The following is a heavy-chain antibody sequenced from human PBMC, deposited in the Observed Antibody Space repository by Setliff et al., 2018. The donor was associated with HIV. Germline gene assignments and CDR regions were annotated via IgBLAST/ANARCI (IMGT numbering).Heavy chain of an antibody. CDR2: MNPNSGNT. V-gene: IGHV1-8*01. CDR3: ARGVLTKRGGMSLPPRYVLDV. Sequence: ASVKVSCKASGYTFINYDINWVRQATGQGLEWMGWMNPNSGNTGYSQKFQGRVTMTRNTSTSTAYMELSSLTSEDTAVYYCARGVLTKRGGMSLPPRYVLDVWGQGTTVTVSS. CDR1: GYTFINYD. J-gene: IGHJ6*01. D-gene: IGHD3-9*01.